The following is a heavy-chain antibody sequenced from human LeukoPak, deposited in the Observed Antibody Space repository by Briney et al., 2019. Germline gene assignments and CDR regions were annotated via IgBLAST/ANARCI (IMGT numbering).Heavy chain of an antibody. CDR1: GGSISSYY. CDR2: IYYSGST. CDR3: ARMLSIGYFDY. V-gene: IGHV4-59*12. Sequence: SETLSLTCTVSGGSISSYYWSWIRQPPGKGLEWIGYIYYSGSTNYNPSLKSRVTISVDTSKNQFSLKLSSVTAADTAVYYCARMLSIGYFDYWGQGTLVTVSS. D-gene: IGHD1-26*01. J-gene: IGHJ4*02.